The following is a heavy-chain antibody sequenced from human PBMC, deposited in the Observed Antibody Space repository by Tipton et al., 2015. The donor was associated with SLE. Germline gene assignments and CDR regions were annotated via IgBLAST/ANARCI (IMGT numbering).Heavy chain of an antibody. D-gene: IGHD2-21*02. CDR1: GASISSDYW. CDR3: ARQLGWGDPFAFDY. V-gene: IGHV4-59*08. J-gene: IGHJ4*02. CDR2: TSYSGST. Sequence: TLSLTCAVSGASISSDYWCGWVRQPPGNKLEWIGYTSYSGSTRYNPSLESRVTISLDTSKSHFSLKLGSVTAADTATYYCARQLGWGDPFAFDYWDQGTLVTVSS.